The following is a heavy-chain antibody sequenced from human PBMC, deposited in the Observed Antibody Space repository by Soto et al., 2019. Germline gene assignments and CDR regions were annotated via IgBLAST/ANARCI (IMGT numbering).Heavy chain of an antibody. Sequence: SVKVSCKASGGTFSSYAISWVRQAPGQGLEWMGGIIPIFGTANYAQKFQGRVTITADESTSTAYMELSSLRSEDTAVYYCARDYGYSSRWYSLAYWGQGTLVPVSS. CDR3: ARDYGYSSRWYSLAY. D-gene: IGHD6-19*01. V-gene: IGHV1-69*13. CDR1: GGTFSSYA. CDR2: IIPIFGTA. J-gene: IGHJ4*02.